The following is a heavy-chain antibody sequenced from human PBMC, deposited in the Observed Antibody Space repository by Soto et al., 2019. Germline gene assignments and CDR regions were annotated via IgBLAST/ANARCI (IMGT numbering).Heavy chain of an antibody. J-gene: IGHJ4*02. CDR3: ARGEYHYGSGSYYPPGY. D-gene: IGHD3-10*01. Sequence: SETLSLTCTVSGGSMSSGDYYWSWIRQPPGKGLEWIGCIFYSGSTYYNPSLKSRVTISVDTSKNQFSLKLRSVTAADTAVYYCARGEYHYGSGSYYPPGYWGQGTLVTVSS. CDR1: GGSMSSGDYY. V-gene: IGHV4-30-4*01. CDR2: IFYSGST.